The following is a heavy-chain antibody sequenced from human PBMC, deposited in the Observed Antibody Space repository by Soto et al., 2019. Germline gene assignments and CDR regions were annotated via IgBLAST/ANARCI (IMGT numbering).Heavy chain of an antibody. CDR1: GFTFTSSA. CDR2: IVVGSGNT. V-gene: IGHV1-58*01. J-gene: IGHJ6*02. D-gene: IGHD3-10*01. CDR3: AAEGSGGDYYGMDV. Sequence: SVKVSCKASGFTFTSSAVQWVRQARGQSLERIGWIVVGSGNTNYAQKFQERVTITRDMSTSTAYMELSSLRSEDTAVYYCAAEGSGGDYYGMDVWGQGTTVTVSS.